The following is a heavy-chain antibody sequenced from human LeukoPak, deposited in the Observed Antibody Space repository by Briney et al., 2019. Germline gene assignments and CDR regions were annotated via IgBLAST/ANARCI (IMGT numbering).Heavy chain of an antibody. CDR2: IYHSGST. V-gene: IGHV4-4*02. D-gene: IGHD2-8*01. CDR3: ARESVYDPRLSGAFDI. J-gene: IGHJ3*02. CDR1: GGSISSSNW. Sequence: SETLSLTCAVSGGSISSSNWWSWVRQPPGKGLEWIGEIYHSGSTNYNPSLKSRVTISVDKSKNQFSLKLSSVTAADTAVYYCARESVYDPRLSGAFDIWGQGTMVTVSS.